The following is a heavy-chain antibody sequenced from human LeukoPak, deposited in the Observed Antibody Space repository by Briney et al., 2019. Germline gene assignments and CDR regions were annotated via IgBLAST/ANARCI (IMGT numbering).Heavy chain of an antibody. V-gene: IGHV1-2*02. J-gene: IGHJ4*02. Sequence: ASVKVSSKASGYTFTGYYMHWVRQAPGQGREWMGWINPNSGGTKYAEKFQGRVTMTRDTSISTAYMELSRLRSDDTAVFYCARDSYDILTGFQWGQGTQVTVSS. CDR1: GYTFTGYY. CDR2: INPNSGGT. CDR3: ARDSYDILTGFQ. D-gene: IGHD3-9*01.